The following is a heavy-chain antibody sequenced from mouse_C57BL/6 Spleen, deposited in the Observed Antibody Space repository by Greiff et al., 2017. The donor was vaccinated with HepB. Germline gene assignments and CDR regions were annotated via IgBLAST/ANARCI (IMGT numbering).Heavy chain of an antibody. CDR1: GFNIKDYY. D-gene: IGHD2-4*01. CDR2: IDPEDGDT. Sequence: EVQLVESGAELVRPGASVKLSCTASGFNIKDYYMHWVKQRPEQGLEWIGRIDPEDGDTEYAPKFQGKATMTADTSSNTAYLQLSSLTSEDTAVYYCTLSTMITRAWFAYWGQGTLVTVSA. CDR3: TLSTMITRAWFAY. J-gene: IGHJ3*01. V-gene: IGHV14-1*01.